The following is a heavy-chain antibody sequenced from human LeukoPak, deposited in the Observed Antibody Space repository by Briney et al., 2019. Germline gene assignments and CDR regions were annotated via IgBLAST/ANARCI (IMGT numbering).Heavy chain of an antibody. CDR1: GFSISSGYF. Sequence: PSETLSLTCAVSGFSISSGYFWAWVRRPPGKGPEWIGCMYHSGTTYYSPSLKSRVTMSVDTSKNQFSLKLNSVTAADTAMYYCARLAVVEYPAFRSNFFDYWGQGTLVSVSS. CDR3: ARLAVVEYPAFRSNFFDY. D-gene: IGHD2/OR15-2a*01. V-gene: IGHV4-38-2*01. CDR2: MYHSGTT. J-gene: IGHJ4*02.